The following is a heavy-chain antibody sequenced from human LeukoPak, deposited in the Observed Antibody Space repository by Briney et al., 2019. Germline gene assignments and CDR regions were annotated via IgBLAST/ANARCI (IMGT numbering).Heavy chain of an antibody. V-gene: IGHV3-48*04. CDR2: ISSISSTI. D-gene: IGHD3-22*01. CDR1: GFTFSSYS. Sequence: PGGSLRLSCAASGFTFSSYSMNWVRQAPGKGLEWVSYISSISSTIYYADSVKGRFTISRDNAKNSLYLQMNSLRAEDTAVYYCAKDADFNYDSSGYYRDSSFDYWGQGTLVTVSS. J-gene: IGHJ4*02. CDR3: AKDADFNYDSSGYYRDSSFDY.